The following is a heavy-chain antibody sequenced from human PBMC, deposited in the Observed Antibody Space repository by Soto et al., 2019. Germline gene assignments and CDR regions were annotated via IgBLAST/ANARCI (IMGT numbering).Heavy chain of an antibody. CDR2: ISWSSDTI. V-gene: IGHV3-9*01. CDR1: GFTFDDYA. CDR3: ARGYDFWSGYYYPYGMDV. D-gene: IGHD3-3*01. J-gene: IGHJ6*02. Sequence: PGGSLKLSCAASGFTFDDYAMHWVRQAPGKGLEWVSGISWSSDTIGYADSVKGRFTISRDNAKNSLYLQMNSLRPEDTAVYYCARGYDFWSGYYYPYGMDVWGQGT.